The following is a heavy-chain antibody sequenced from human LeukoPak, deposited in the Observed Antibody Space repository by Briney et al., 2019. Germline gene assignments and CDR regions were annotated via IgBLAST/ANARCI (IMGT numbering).Heavy chain of an antibody. J-gene: IGHJ3*02. Sequence: PGGSLRLSCAASGFTFSSYAMSWVRQAPGKGLECFSAIRGSGGSTNYADSVKGRFTIYRHKSKTTLYLQMNSLRAVDTAVYYCAYTPHYDFLTGFPHDAFDIWGQGTMVTVSS. CDR3: AYTPHYDFLTGFPHDAFDI. CDR2: IRGSGGST. CDR1: GFTFSSYA. V-gene: IGHV3-23*01. D-gene: IGHD3-9*01.